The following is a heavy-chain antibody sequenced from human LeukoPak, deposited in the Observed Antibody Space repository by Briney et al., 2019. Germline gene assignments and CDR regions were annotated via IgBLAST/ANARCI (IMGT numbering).Heavy chain of an antibody. CDR3: ASSITIFGVVIPGDY. CDR2: MNPNSGNT. D-gene: IGHD3-3*01. J-gene: IGHJ4*02. Sequence: ASVKVSCKASGYTFTSYDINWVRQATGQGLEWMGWMNPNSGNTGYAQKFQGRVTMTRNTSISTAYMELSSLRSEDTAVYYCASSITIFGVVIPGDYWGQGTLVTVSS. V-gene: IGHV1-8*01. CDR1: GYTFTSYD.